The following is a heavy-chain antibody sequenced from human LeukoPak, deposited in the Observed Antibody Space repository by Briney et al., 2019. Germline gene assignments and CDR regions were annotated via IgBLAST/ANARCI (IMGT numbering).Heavy chain of an antibody. J-gene: IGHJ6*02. Sequence: SETLSLTCAVYGGSFSGYYWSWIRQPPGKGLEWIGEINHSGSTNYNPSLKSRVTISVDTSKNQFSLKLSSVTAADTAVYYCARLDYYDYSDYEGLDVWGQGTTVTVSS. D-gene: IGHD3-22*01. CDR1: GGSFSGYY. CDR3: ARLDYYDYSDYEGLDV. V-gene: IGHV4-34*01. CDR2: INHSGST.